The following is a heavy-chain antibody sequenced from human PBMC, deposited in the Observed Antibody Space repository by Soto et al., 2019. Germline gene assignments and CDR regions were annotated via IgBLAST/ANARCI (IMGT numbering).Heavy chain of an antibody. Sequence: ASVKVSCKASGYTFTSYGISWVRQAPGQGLEWMGWISAYNGNTNYAQKLQGRVTMTTDTSTSTAYMELRSLRSDDTAVYYCARVEQQLVLYNRAADYWGQGTLVTVSS. D-gene: IGHD6-13*01. CDR1: GYTFTSYG. J-gene: IGHJ4*02. V-gene: IGHV1-18*01. CDR3: ARVEQQLVLYNRAADY. CDR2: ISAYNGNT.